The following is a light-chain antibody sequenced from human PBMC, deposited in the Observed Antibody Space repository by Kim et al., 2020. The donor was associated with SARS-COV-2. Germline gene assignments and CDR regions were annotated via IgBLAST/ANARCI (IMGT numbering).Light chain of an antibody. CDR1: QSISAW. J-gene: IGKJ4*01. CDR3: QQYHSYPLT. CDR2: EAS. Sequence: DIQMTQSPSTLSASVGDRVTITCRASQSISAWLAWYQQKPGKAPKLLIYEASSFESGVPSRFSGSGSGTEFTLTISSLQPDDFATYYCQQYHSYPLTFGGGTKVDIK. V-gene: IGKV1-5*03.